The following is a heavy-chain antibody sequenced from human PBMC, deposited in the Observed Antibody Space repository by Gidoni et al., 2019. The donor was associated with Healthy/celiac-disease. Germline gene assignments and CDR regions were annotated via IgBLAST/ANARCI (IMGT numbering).Heavy chain of an antibody. D-gene: IGHD4-17*01. CDR2: IVPIFGTA. Sequence: QVQLVQSGAEVKKPGSSVKVSCKASGGTVSSDAISWVRQAPGQGLEWMGGIVPIFGTANYAQKFQGRFTITADESTSTAYMELNSLRSEDTAVYYCAIPIDYGGNRGSWAYWGQGTLVTVSS. J-gene: IGHJ4*02. V-gene: IGHV1-69*01. CDR1: GGTVSSDA. CDR3: AIPIDYGGNRGSWAY.